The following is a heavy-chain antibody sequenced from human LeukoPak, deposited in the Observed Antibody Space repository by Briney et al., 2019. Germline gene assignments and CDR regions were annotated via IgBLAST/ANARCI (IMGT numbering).Heavy chain of an antibody. CDR1: GFTFTSYG. J-gene: IGHJ4*02. CDR2: ISSGSTYM. Sequence: GGSLRLSCAASGFTFTSYGMNWVRQAPGKGLEWVSSISSGSTYMYYADSVKGRFTISRDNAKNSVYLQMNSMRAEDTAVYYCAREPGPAAPPVDYWGQGTLVTVSS. D-gene: IGHD2-2*01. CDR3: AREPGPAAPPVDY. V-gene: IGHV3-21*01.